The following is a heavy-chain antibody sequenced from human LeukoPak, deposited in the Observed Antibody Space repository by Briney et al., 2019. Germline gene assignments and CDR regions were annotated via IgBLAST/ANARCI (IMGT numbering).Heavy chain of an antibody. Sequence: GGSLRLSCAASGFTFSDYYMSWIRQAPGKGLEWVSYISSSGSYTDYADSVKGRFTISRDNAKNSLYLQMNSLRAEDTAVYYCARGGGAPTYYDILTGYYNFDYWGQGTLVTVSP. J-gene: IGHJ4*02. CDR3: ARGGGAPTYYDILTGYYNFDY. CDR1: GFTFSDYY. D-gene: IGHD3-9*01. CDR2: ISSSGSYT. V-gene: IGHV3-11*05.